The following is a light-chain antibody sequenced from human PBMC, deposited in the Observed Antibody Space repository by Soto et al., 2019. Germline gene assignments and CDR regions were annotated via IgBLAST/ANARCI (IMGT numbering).Light chain of an antibody. CDR2: SAS. J-gene: IGKJ4*01. Sequence: DIQMTQSPSSLSASVGDRVTITCRASQGISTYLNWYQQKPGKAPDLLIYSASTLQSGVPSRFSGSGSETEFSLTIRALQPEDFATYYCQQLSRYPLTFGGGTKVDIK. CDR3: QQLSRYPLT. CDR1: QGISTY. V-gene: IGKV1-9*01.